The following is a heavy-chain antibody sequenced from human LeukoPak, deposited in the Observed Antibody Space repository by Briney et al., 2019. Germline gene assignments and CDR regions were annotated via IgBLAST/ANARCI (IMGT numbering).Heavy chain of an antibody. CDR2: ISGSGGST. Sequence: GGSLRLSCAASGFTFSSYWMSWVRQAPGKGLEWVSAISGSGGSTYYADSVKGRFTISRDNSKNTLYLQMNSLRAEDTAVYYCAKEGVRCSSTSCYFDYWGQGTLVTVSS. CDR1: GFTFSSYW. CDR3: AKEGVRCSSTSCYFDY. J-gene: IGHJ4*02. V-gene: IGHV3-23*01. D-gene: IGHD2-2*01.